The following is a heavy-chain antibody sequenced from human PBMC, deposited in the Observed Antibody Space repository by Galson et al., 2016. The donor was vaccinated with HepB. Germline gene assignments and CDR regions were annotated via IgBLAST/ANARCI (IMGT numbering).Heavy chain of an antibody. CDR1: GFTFSSFA. J-gene: IGHJ4*02. D-gene: IGHD3-10*01. CDR2: MSAGGSGR. Sequence: SLRLSCAASGFTFSSFAMNWVRQAPGKGLAWVSSMSAGGSGRFYADSVRGRFTVSRDNSKNTLYLQMNSLRDEDTAVYYCAKGTESSGTYGHFDYWGQGTLVTVSS. V-gene: IGHV3-23*01. CDR3: AKGTESSGTYGHFDY.